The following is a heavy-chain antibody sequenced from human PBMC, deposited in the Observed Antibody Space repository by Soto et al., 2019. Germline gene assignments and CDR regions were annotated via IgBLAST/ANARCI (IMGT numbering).Heavy chain of an antibody. Sequence: GASVKVSCKASGYTFTSYYMHWVRQAPGQGLEWMGIINPSGGSTSYAQKFQGRVTMTRDTSTSTVYMELSSLRSEDTAVYYCASANPTRDDFWSGYGYYYYYMDVWGKGNTVTVS. CDR3: ASANPTRDDFWSGYGYYYYYMDV. V-gene: IGHV1-46*01. D-gene: IGHD3-3*01. CDR1: GYTFTSYY. CDR2: INPSGGST. J-gene: IGHJ6*03.